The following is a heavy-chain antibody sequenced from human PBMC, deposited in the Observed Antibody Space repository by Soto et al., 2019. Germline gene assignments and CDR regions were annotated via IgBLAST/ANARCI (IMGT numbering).Heavy chain of an antibody. J-gene: IGHJ6*02. CDR2: TYYRSKWYN. CDR3: ARGRSSSGWYDYYYGMDV. V-gene: IGHV6-1*01. Sequence: SQTLSDTFAISGEQVSSNSAAWNLINQSPSRVLECLGRTYYRSKWYNDYAVSVKSRITINPDTSKNKFSLQLNSVTPEDTAVYYCARGRSSSGWYDYYYGMDVWGQRTTVTVSS. CDR1: GEQVSSNSAA. D-gene: IGHD6-19*01.